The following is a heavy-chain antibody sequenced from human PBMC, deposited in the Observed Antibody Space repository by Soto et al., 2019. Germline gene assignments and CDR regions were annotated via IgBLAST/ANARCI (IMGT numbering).Heavy chain of an antibody. CDR1: GFRFGSYG. CDR3: AKLRAMTNRDFYFMDV. V-gene: IGHV3-23*01. Sequence: EVQLLESGGGLAQPGGSLRLSCGGSGFRFGSYGMSWVRQAPGKGLEWVSAENGGGGYTYYSNSVKGRFTISRDNSKNTLYLQMTSLRVEDTAVYYCAKLRAMTNRDFYFMDVWGKGTTVTVSS. D-gene: IGHD2-8*01. J-gene: IGHJ6*03. CDR2: ENGGGGYT.